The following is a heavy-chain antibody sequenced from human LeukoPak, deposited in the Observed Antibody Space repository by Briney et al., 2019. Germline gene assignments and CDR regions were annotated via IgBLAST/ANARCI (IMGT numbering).Heavy chain of an antibody. CDR1: GYTFTSHG. D-gene: IGHD4-17*01. CDR3: ARRSTVADY. V-gene: IGHV1-2*02. CDR2: INPNSGGT. J-gene: IGHJ4*02. Sequence: ASVKVSCKASGYTFTSHGLNWVRQAPGQGLEWMGWINPNSGGTNYAQKFQGRVTMTRDTSISTAYMELSRLRSDDTAVYYCARRSTVADYWGQGTLVTVSS.